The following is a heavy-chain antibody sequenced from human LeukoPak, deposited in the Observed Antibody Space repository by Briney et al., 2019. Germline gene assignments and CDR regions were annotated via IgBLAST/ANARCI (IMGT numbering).Heavy chain of an antibody. Sequence: GGSLRLSCAASGFTFSNYNMFWVRQAPGKGLEWVAVISYDGSNKYYADSVKGRFTISRDNSKNTLYLQMNSLRAEDTAVYYCARCDRPGTFDYWGQGTLVTVSS. V-gene: IGHV3-30-3*01. CDR2: ISYDGSNK. D-gene: IGHD1-26*01. J-gene: IGHJ4*02. CDR3: ARCDRPGTFDY. CDR1: GFTFSNYN.